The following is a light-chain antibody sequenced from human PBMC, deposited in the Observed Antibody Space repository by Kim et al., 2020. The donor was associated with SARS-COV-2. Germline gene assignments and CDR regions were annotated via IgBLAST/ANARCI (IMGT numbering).Light chain of an antibody. CDR3: NSRDSSGNFVV. V-gene: IGLV3-19*01. CDR1: SLRSYY. CDR2: GKN. J-gene: IGLJ2*01. Sequence: ALGQTVRITCQGDSLRSYYASWYQQKPGQAPVLVIYGKNNRPSGIPDQFSGSSSGNTASLTITGAQAEDEADYYCNSRDSSGNFVVFGGGTQLTVL.